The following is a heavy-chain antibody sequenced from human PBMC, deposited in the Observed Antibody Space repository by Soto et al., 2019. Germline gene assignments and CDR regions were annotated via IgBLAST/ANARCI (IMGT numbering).Heavy chain of an antibody. CDR3: ATTNCNDVDWFDP. CDR2: ISAYNGNT. J-gene: IGHJ5*02. V-gene: IGHV1-18*01. Sequence: GASVKVSCKASGYSFTSYGISWVRQAPGQGLEWMGWISAYNGNTNYAQKLQGRVTMTTDTSTSTAYMELRSLRSDDTAVYYCATTNCNDVDWFDPWGQGTLVTVSS. D-gene: IGHD1-1*01. CDR1: GYSFTSYG.